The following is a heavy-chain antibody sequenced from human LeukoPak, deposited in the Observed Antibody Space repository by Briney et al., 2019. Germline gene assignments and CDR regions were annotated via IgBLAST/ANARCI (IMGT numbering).Heavy chain of an antibody. D-gene: IGHD1-7*01. CDR3: ARAELRDPFDYY. CDR1: GYTFTGYY. J-gene: IGHJ4*02. CDR2: INPNSGDT. V-gene: IGHV1-2*02. Sequence: ASVKVSCKASGYTFTGYYIHWVRQAPGQGLEWMGWINPNSGDTNYAQKFQGRVTMTRDTSISTAYMELSRLRSDDTAVYYCARAELRDPFDYYWGQGTLVTVSS.